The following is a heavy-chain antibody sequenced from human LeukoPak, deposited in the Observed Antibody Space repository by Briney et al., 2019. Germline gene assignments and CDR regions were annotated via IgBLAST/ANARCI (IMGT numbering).Heavy chain of an antibody. CDR1: GGTFSSYA. CDR2: IIPIFGTA. J-gene: IGHJ4*02. D-gene: IGHD1-26*01. CDR3: AIDPEGGSYSSFDY. V-gene: IGHV1-69*06. Sequence: GASVKVSCKASGGTFSSYAISWVRQAPGQGLEWMGGIIPIFGTANYAQKFQGRVTITADKSTSTAYMELSSLRSEDTAVYYCAIDPEGGSYSSFDYWGQGTLVTVSS.